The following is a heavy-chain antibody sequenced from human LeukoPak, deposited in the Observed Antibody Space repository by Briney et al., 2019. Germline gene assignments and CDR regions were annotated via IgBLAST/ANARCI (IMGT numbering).Heavy chain of an antibody. D-gene: IGHD2-8*02. CDR2: IFPSGGEI. CDR1: GFTFSTFA. J-gene: IGHJ4*02. V-gene: IGHV3-23*01. CDR3: ATYRQVLLPFES. Sequence: GGSLRLSCAASGFTFSTFAMIWVRQPPGKGLEWVSSIFPSGGEIHYADSVRGRFTISRGSSKSTMSLQMNSLRAEDTAIYYCATYRQVLLPFESWGQGTLVTVSS.